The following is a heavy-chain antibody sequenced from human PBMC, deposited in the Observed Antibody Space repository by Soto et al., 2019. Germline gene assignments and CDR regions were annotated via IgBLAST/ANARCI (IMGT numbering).Heavy chain of an antibody. CDR2: IYYSGST. J-gene: IGHJ2*01. CDR1: GGSISSGGYY. Sequence: QVQLQESGPGLVKPSQTLSLTCTVSGGSISSGGYYWSWIRQHPGKGLEWIGYIYYSGSTYYNPSLQSRVTISVDTSKNQFSLKLRSVTAADTAVYYCARVFAVATMQSSSWYFDLWGRGTLVTVSS. V-gene: IGHV4-31*03. CDR3: ARVFAVATMQSSSWYFDL. D-gene: IGHD5-12*01.